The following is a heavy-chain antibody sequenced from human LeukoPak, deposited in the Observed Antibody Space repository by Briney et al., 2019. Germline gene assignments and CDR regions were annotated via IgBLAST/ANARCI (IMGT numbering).Heavy chain of an antibody. CDR1: GGSISSYY. D-gene: IGHD4-23*01. CDR3: ARGYGGYFDY. CDR2: IYYSGST. V-gene: IGHV4-59*01. Sequence: SETLSLTCTVSGGSISSYYWSWILQPPGKGLEWIGYIYYSGSTNYNPSLKSRVTISVDTSKNQFSLKLSSVTAADTAVYYCARGYGGYFDYWGQGTLVTVCS. J-gene: IGHJ4*02.